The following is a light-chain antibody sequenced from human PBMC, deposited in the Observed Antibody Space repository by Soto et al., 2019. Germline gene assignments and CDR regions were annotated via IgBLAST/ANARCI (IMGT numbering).Light chain of an antibody. J-gene: IGLJ1*01. V-gene: IGLV1-51*01. CDR3: GSWEISMSAEV. CDR2: EDT. CDR1: SSNIGGNS. Sequence: QSVLTQPPSVSAAPGPTVTISCSGSSSNIGGNSVSWYQQLPGTAPTLLIYEDTQRPSGIPDRFSGSTSGTSATLGITGFQTGDEAADYCGSWEISMSAEVFGKWAKGTVL.